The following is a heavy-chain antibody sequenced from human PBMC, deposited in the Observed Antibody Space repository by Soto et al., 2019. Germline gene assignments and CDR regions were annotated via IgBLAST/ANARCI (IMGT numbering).Heavy chain of an antibody. D-gene: IGHD6-19*01. CDR3: ARRGAVAGLHY. V-gene: IGHV3-74*01. J-gene: IGHJ4*02. Sequence: EVQLVESGGGLVQPGGSLRVSCAASGFTFSSYWMHWVRQAPGKGLVWVSRINSDGSSTSYADSVKGRFTISRDNAKNTQYLQMNSLRAEDTAIYYCARRGAVAGLHYWGQGTLVTVSS. CDR1: GFTFSSYW. CDR2: INSDGSST.